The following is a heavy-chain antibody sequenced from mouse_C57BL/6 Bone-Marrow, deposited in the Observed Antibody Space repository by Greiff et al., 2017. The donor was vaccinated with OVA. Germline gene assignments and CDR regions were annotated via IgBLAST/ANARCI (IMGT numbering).Heavy chain of an antibody. Sequence: QVQLQQPGAELVNPGASVKMSCKASGYTFTSYWITWVKQRPGQGLEWIGDIYPGSGSTNYNEKFKSKATLTVDTSSSTAYMQLSSLTSDDSAVYYCARGGLLPAWFAYWGQGTLVTVSA. CDR3: ARGGLLPAWFAY. CDR2: IYPGSGST. V-gene: IGHV1-55*01. CDR1: GYTFTSYW. J-gene: IGHJ3*01. D-gene: IGHD2-3*01.